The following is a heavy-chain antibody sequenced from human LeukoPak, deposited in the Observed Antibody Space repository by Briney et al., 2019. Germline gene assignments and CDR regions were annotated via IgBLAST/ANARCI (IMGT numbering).Heavy chain of an antibody. CDR1: GYTFTSYY. CDR2: TWLDGSNK. CDR3: ARDGAATGADFDY. Sequence: SCKASGYTFTSYYMHWVRQAPGKGLEWVAATWLDGSNKYYADSVKGRFTISRDNSKNTLYLQMNSLRAEDTAVYYCARDGAATGADFDYWGQGTLVTVSS. V-gene: IGHV3-33*01. D-gene: IGHD6-13*01. J-gene: IGHJ4*02.